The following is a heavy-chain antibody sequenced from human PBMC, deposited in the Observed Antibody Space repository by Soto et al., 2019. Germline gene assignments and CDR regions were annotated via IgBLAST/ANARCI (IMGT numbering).Heavy chain of an antibody. CDR3: AREVEIGDYYDSSGYYQALDY. V-gene: IGHV3-33*01. CDR1: GFTFSSYG. Sequence: PGGSLRLSCAASGFTFSSYGMHWVRQAPGKGLEWVAVIWYDGSNKYYADSVKGRFTISRDNSKNTLYLQMNSLRAEDTAVYYCAREVEIGDYYDSSGYYQALDYWGQGTLVTVS. D-gene: IGHD3-22*01. J-gene: IGHJ4*02. CDR2: IWYDGSNK.